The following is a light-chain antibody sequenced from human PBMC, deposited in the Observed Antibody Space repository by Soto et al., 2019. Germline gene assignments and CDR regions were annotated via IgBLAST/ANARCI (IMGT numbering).Light chain of an antibody. CDR3: QKYYSAPLT. CDR2: AAS. V-gene: IGKV1-27*01. J-gene: IGKJ3*01. CDR1: QGISNN. Sequence: DIQMTQSPSSLSASVGDRVTITCRASQGISNNLAWYQQKPGKVPKLLIYAASTLESGVPSRFSGSGSGTDFTITITSLQPEDVATYYCQKYYSAPLTFGPGTKVDIK.